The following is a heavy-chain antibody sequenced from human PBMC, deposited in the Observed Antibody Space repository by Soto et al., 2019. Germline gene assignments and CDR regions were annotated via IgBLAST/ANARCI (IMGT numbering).Heavy chain of an antibody. Sequence: GGSLRLSCVASGFTFSNAWMNWVRQAPGKGLEWVGRIKSKTDGGTTDYAAPVKGRFSISRDDSKNTLYLQMNSLKTEDTAVYYCSTGEAYDSSDYYPDAFDIWGQGTMVTVSS. CDR1: GFTFSNAW. CDR2: IKSKTDGGTT. D-gene: IGHD3-22*01. CDR3: STGEAYDSSDYYPDAFDI. V-gene: IGHV3-15*07. J-gene: IGHJ3*02.